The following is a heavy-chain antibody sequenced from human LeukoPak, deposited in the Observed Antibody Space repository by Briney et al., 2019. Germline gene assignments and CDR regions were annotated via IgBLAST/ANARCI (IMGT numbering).Heavy chain of an antibody. Sequence: GGSLRLSCVASGFNLGDFWVNWLRQAPGKGLEWVANMNQDGRQTNYLDSVKGRFTISRDNARNSVYLQMDSLRDEDTSLYYCVRDQGDRTGSLWGQGTLVTVPT. D-gene: IGHD2-15*01. CDR1: GFNLGDFW. CDR3: VRDQGDRTGSL. V-gene: IGHV3-7*01. CDR2: MNQDGRQT. J-gene: IGHJ4*02.